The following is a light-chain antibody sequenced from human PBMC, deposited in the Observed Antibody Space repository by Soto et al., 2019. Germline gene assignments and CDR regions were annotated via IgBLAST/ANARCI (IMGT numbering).Light chain of an antibody. Sequence: EIVLTPSPATLSLSPGERATLSCRASQSVSSYLAWYQQKPGQAPRLLIYDASNGATGIPARFSGSGSGTDFTLTISSLEPEDFAVYYCQQRSNWPPITFGQGTRLEIK. J-gene: IGKJ5*01. V-gene: IGKV3-11*01. CDR3: QQRSNWPPIT. CDR1: QSVSSY. CDR2: DAS.